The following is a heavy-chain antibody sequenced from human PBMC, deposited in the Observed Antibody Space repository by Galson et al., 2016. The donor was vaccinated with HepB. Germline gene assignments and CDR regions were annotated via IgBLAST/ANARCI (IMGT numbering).Heavy chain of an antibody. V-gene: IGHV3-11*05. D-gene: IGHD6-19*01. CDR1: GFTFSDYY. CDR3: AREAGNGGDY. Sequence: SLRLSCAASGFTFSDYYMSWIRQAPGKGLEWISYISSSSIYTNYADSVKGRFTISRDNAKNSLYLQMKSLRAEDTAVYYCAREAGNGGDYWGQGTLVPVSS. J-gene: IGHJ4*02. CDR2: ISSSSIYT.